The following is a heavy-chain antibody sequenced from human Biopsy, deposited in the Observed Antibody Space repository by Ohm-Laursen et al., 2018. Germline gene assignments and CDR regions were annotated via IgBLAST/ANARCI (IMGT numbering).Heavy chain of an antibody. CDR2: IYYSGNT. V-gene: IGHV4-39*01. D-gene: IGHD3-3*01. J-gene: IGHJ4*02. CDR3: ARQVDFWSGYVDY. CDR1: GGSISDSTYH. Sequence: SDTLSLTCIVSGGSISDSTYHWGWIRQSPGKGLEWIGNIYYSGNTDYSPSLKSQVTISVDTSNNQFSLKLRSVTAADTAVYYCARQVDFWSGYVDYWGQGTLVAVSS.